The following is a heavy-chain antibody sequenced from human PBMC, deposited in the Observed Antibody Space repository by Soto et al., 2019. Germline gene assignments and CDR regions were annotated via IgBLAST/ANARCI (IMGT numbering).Heavy chain of an antibody. J-gene: IGHJ3*02. V-gene: IGHV1-8*01. CDR3: ARGVWNDLPDAFDI. Sequence: ASVKVSCKASGYTFTSYDINWGRQATGQGLEWMGWMNPNSGNTGYAQKFQGGVTMTRSTSISTAYMELSSLRSEDTAVYYCARGVWNDLPDAFDIWRQGTMVTVSS. D-gene: IGHD1-1*01. CDR1: GYTFTSYD. CDR2: MNPNSGNT.